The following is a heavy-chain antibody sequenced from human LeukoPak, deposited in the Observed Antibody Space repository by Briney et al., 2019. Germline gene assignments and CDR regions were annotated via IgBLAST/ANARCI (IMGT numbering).Heavy chain of an antibody. CDR3: AREGDYGSESYYYYYYMDV. CDR1: GYTFTNYA. Sequence: ASVRVSCKASGYTFTNYAVSGVRQAPGQGLEYMGYISAYNGNTNYAHNVQGRLTMTTDTTTTTVYMELRSLRSDDTAVYYCAREGDYGSESYYYYYYMDVWGKGTTVTVSS. J-gene: IGHJ6*03. D-gene: IGHD3-10*01. CDR2: ISAYNGNT. V-gene: IGHV1-18*01.